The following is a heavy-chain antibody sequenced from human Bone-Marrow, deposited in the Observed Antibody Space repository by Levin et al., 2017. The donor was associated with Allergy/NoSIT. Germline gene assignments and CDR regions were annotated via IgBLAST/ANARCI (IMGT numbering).Heavy chain of an antibody. V-gene: IGHV3-66*04. CDR2: IYSGGGT. Sequence: LSLTCAVSGFTVSNNYMSWVRQAPGKGLEWVSIIYSGGGTFYADFVKARFTISSDNSKNTVYLQMNSLRPEDTAVYYCARLDFNYGSYYWGQGTLVTVSS. J-gene: IGHJ4*02. CDR3: ARLDFNYGSYY. D-gene: IGHD3-10*01. CDR1: GFTVSNNY.